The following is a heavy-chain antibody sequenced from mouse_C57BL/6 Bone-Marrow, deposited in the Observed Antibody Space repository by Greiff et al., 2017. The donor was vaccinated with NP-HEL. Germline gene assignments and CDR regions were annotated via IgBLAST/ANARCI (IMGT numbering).Heavy chain of an antibody. CDR3: AREGDYYGGWYFDV. J-gene: IGHJ1*03. D-gene: IGHD1-1*01. Sequence: QVQLQQSGAELVKPGASVKISCKASGYAFSSYWMNWVKQRPGKGLEWIGQIYPGDGDTNYNGKFKGKATLTADKSSSTAYMQLSSLTSEDSAVYFCAREGDYYGGWYFDVWGTGTTVTVSS. CDR2: IYPGDGDT. CDR1: GYAFSSYW. V-gene: IGHV1-80*01.